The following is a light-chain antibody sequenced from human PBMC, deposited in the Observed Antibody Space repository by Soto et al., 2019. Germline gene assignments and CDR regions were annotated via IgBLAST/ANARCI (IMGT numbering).Light chain of an antibody. CDR1: QSVSSY. V-gene: IGKV3-11*01. CDR2: DAS. J-gene: IGKJ4*01. CDR3: QQSSNWPLT. Sequence: EIVLTQSPATLSLSPGERATLSCRASQSVSSYLAWYQQKPGQAPSLLIYDASNRANGIPARFSGSGSGTDFTLTSSSLEPEDFAVYYCQQSSNWPLTFGGGTKVEIK.